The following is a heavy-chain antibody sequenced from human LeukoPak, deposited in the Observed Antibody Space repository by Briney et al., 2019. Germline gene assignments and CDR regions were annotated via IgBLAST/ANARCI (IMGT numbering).Heavy chain of an antibody. D-gene: IGHD3-10*01. CDR3: AKDQDPHSYGSGSYAPFDY. J-gene: IGHJ4*02. CDR2: IIPIFGTA. V-gene: IGHV1-69*01. CDR1: GGTFSSYA. Sequence: SVKVSCKASGGTFSSYAISWVRQAPGQGLEWMGGIIPIFGTANYAQKFQGRVTITADESTSTAYMELSSLRSEDTAVYYCAKDQDPHSYGSGSYAPFDYWGQGTLVTVSS.